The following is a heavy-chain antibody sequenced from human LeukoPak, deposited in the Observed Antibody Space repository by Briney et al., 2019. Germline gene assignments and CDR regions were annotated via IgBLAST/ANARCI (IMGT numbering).Heavy chain of an antibody. D-gene: IGHD4-11*01. Sequence: SETPSLTCTVSGGSISSGSYYWSWIRQPAGKGLEWIGRIYTSGSTNYNPSLKSRVTISVDTSKNQFSLKLSSVTAADTAVYYCARGDYSNLHDYWGQGTLVTVSS. CDR3: ARGDYSNLHDY. CDR1: GGSISSGSYY. V-gene: IGHV4-61*02. CDR2: IYTSGST. J-gene: IGHJ4*02.